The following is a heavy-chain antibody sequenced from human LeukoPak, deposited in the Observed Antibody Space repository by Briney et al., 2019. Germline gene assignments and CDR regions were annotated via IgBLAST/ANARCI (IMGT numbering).Heavy chain of an antibody. CDR2: ISTYNGHT. J-gene: IGHJ5*02. Sequence: ASVTVSCKASGYTFTGYYMHWVRQAPGQGLEWMGWISTYNGHTNYAQKLQGRVTMTTDTSTSTAYMELRSLRSDDTAVYYCAREFYYGSGSDNNWFDPWGQGTLVTVSS. CDR3: AREFYYGSGSDNNWFDP. V-gene: IGHV1-18*04. CDR1: GYTFTGYY. D-gene: IGHD3-10*01.